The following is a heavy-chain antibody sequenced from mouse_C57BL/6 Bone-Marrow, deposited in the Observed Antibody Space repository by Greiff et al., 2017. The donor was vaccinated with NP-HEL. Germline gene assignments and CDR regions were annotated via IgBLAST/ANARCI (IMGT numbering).Heavy chain of an antibody. V-gene: IGHV1-82*01. D-gene: IGHD1-2*01. Sequence: VQLQQSGPELVKPGASVKISCKASGYAFSSSWMNWVKQRPGKGLEWIGRIYPGDGDTNYNGKFKGKATLTADKSSSTAYMQLSSLTSEDSAVCFCARLRHYAMDYWGQGTTVTVSS. J-gene: IGHJ4*01. CDR3: ARLRHYAMDY. CDR2: IYPGDGDT. CDR1: GYAFSSSW.